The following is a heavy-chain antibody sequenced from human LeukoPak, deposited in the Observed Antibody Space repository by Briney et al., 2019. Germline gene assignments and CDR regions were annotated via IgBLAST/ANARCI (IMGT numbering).Heavy chain of an antibody. J-gene: IGHJ5*02. CDR3: AREAVAVGGSWFDP. CDR2: INLSGNT. Sequence: PSETLSLTCGVFGGSFSGYYWSWIRQPPGQGLEWIGEINLSGNTNYNPSLKSRVSISVDTSKNQFSLHLTSVTAAGTAVYYCAREAVAVGGSWFDPWGQGTLVTVSS. CDR1: GGSFSGYY. D-gene: IGHD6-19*01. V-gene: IGHV4-34*01.